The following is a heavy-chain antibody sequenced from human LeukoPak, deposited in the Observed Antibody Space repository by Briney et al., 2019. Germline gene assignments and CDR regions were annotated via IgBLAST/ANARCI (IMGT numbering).Heavy chain of an antibody. CDR1: GYTLTELS. CDR2: FDPEDGET. V-gene: IGHV1-24*01. J-gene: IGHJ5*02. Sequence: GASVKVSCKVSGYTLTELSMHWVRQAPGKGLEWMGGFDPEDGETIYAQKFQGRVTMTEDTSTDTAYMELSSLRSEDTAVYYCATDSMVRGGPPRFWFDPWGQGTLVTVSS. D-gene: IGHD3-10*01. CDR3: ATDSMVRGGPPRFWFDP.